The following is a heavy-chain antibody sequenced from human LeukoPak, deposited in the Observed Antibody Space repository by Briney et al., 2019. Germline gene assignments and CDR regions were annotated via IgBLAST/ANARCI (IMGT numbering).Heavy chain of an antibody. Sequence: GGSLRLSCAASGFTFSSYDMTWVRQAPGKGLEWVSSISSSSTYIYYADSVKGRFTISRDNAKNSLYLQMNSLRAEDTAVYYCATTGSGYYIGYFDYWGQGTLVTVSS. V-gene: IGHV3-21*01. D-gene: IGHD3-22*01. CDR1: GFTFSSYD. CDR2: ISSSSTYI. CDR3: ATTGSGYYIGYFDY. J-gene: IGHJ4*02.